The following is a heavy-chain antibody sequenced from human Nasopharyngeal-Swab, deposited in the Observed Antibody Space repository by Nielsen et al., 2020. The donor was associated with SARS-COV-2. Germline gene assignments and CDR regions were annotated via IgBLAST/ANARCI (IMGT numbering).Heavy chain of an antibody. CDR3: ARDGSLYSSCWYISGLDI. D-gene: IGHD6-19*01. J-gene: IGHJ3*02. Sequence: GGSLRLSCEASGFTFSSYSMNWVRQAPGKGLEWVSSISSSSSYIYYADSVRGRFTISRDSAKNSLYLQMNSLRAEDTAVYYCARDGSLYSSCWYISGLDIWGQGTIVTVSS. CDR1: GFTFSSYS. CDR2: ISSSSSYI. V-gene: IGHV3-21*01.